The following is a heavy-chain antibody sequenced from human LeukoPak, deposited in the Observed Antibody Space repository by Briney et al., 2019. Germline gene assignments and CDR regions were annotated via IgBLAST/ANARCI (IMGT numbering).Heavy chain of an antibody. D-gene: IGHD6-6*01. CDR2: INHSGST. J-gene: IGHJ4*02. V-gene: IGHV4-34*01. CDR1: GGSFSGYY. Sequence: PSETLSLTCAVYGGSFSGYYWSWIRQPPGKGLEWIGEINHSGSTNYNPSLKSRVTISVDTSKNQFSLKLSSVTAADTAVYYCARGGGIAARGRGRRYFGYWGQGTLVTVSS. CDR3: ARGGGIAARGRGRRYFGY.